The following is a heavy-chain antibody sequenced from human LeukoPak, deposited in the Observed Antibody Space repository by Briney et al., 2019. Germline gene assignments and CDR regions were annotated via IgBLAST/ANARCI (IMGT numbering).Heavy chain of an antibody. CDR1: GFTFSSYA. J-gene: IGHJ4*02. CDR3: VKPRKYTTNWSFDY. V-gene: IGHV3-23*01. Sequence: GGSLRLSCAAPGFTFSSYAMSWVRQAPGKGLEWVAGISISGDNTKYADSVKGRFTISRDNSKNTLYLQMSSLRAEDTAVYYCVKPRKYTTNWSFDYWGQGTLVTVSS. CDR2: ISISGDNT. D-gene: IGHD6-13*01.